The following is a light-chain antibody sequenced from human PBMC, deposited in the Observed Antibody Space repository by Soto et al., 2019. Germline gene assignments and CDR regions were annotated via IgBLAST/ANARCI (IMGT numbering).Light chain of an antibody. CDR1: SSDVGGYNY. V-gene: IGLV2-14*01. CDR2: EVS. Sequence: HSVLTQPASVSGSPGQSISISCTGTSSDVGGYNYVSWYQQHPGKAHKLMIYEVSNRPSGVSNRFSGSKSGNTASLTISGLQAEDEADYYCSSHTSSSTPYVFGPGTKVTV. CDR3: SSHTSSSTPYV. J-gene: IGLJ1*01.